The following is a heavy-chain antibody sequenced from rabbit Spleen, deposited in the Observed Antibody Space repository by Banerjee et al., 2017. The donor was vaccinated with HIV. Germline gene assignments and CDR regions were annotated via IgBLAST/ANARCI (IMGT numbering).Heavy chain of an antibody. CDR3: ARAGLGDYATALNL. D-gene: IGHD2-1*01. CDR1: GFSFSSSDY. J-gene: IGHJ4*01. CDR2: IDAGSSGST. V-gene: IGHV1S40*01. Sequence: QSLEESGGDLVKPGASLTLTCTASGFSFSSSDYMCWVRQAPGKGLEWIACIDAGSSGSTYYANWAKGRFTISKTSSTTVTLQMTSLTAADTATYFCARAGLGDYATALNLWGQGTLVTVS.